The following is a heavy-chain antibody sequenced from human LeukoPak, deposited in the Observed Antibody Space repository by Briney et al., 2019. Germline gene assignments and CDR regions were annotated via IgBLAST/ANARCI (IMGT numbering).Heavy chain of an antibody. CDR1: GGSISSYY. V-gene: IGHV4-4*07. CDR2: IYTSGST. D-gene: IGHD3-10*01. CDR3: AREAGSGSYYNLPYNWFDP. J-gene: IGHJ5*02. Sequence: SETLSLTCTVSGGSISSYYWSWIRQPAGKGLEWIGRIYTSGSTNYNPSPKSRVTMSVDTSKNQFSLKLSSVTAADTAVYYCAREAGSGSYYNLPYNWFDPWGQGTLVTVSS.